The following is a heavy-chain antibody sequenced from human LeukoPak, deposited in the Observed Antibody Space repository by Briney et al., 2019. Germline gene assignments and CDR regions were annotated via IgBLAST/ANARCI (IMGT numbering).Heavy chain of an antibody. D-gene: IGHD2-15*01. CDR3: ARVYCSGGSCYVFWFDP. CDR1: GYTFTSYG. CDR2: ISAYNGNT. J-gene: IGHJ5*02. V-gene: IGHV1-18*01. Sequence: ASVKVSCKASGYTFTSYGISWVRQAPGQGLEWMGWISAYNGNTNYAQKLQGRVTMTTDKSTSTAYMELRSLRSDDTAVYYCARVYCSGGSCYVFWFDPWGQGTLVTVSS.